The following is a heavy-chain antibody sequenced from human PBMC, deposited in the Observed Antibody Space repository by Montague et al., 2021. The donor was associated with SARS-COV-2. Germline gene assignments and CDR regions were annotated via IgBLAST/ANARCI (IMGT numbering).Heavy chain of an antibody. Sequence: LSLSWAASGFTFSSYQMNWVRQAPGKGLEWVSYISSSGSNKNDADSVKGRFTISRDNAKNSLYLQMNSLRAEDTAVYYCTGDPGIAEAGSWFDYWGQGTLVTVSS. CDR3: TGDPGIAEAGSWFDY. D-gene: IGHD6-19*01. CDR2: ISSSGSNK. J-gene: IGHJ4*02. CDR1: GFTFSSYQ. V-gene: IGHV3-48*03.